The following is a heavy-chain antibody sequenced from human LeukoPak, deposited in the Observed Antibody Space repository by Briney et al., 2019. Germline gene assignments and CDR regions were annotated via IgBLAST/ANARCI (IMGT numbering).Heavy chain of an antibody. CDR3: TKSVGYLYDSSGYYWLGTFDY. J-gene: IGHJ4*02. CDR1: GLVVSTYP. V-gene: IGHV3-23*01. D-gene: IGHD3-22*01. CDR2: ISGGGTNT. Sequence: QSGGSQRLSCAASGLVVSTYPMNWVRQAPGKGLEWVSGISGGGTNTYYADSVKGRFTISRDTFKNTLVLQMNGLRAEDTAVYYCTKSVGYLYDSSGYYWLGTFDYWGQGTLVAVSS.